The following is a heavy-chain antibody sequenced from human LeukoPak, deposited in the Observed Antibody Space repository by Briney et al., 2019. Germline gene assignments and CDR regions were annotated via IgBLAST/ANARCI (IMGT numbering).Heavy chain of an antibody. D-gene: IGHD3-10*01. Sequence: SVKVSCEASGGFFSSYVISWVRQAPGQGLEWMGEIIPVFGTANYAQKFQDRVTITADESTSTAYMELSSVRSEDTAVYYCARVSRITIVRGIITFDYWGQGTLVTVSS. V-gene: IGHV1-69*01. CDR3: ARVSRITIVRGIITFDY. CDR1: GGFFSSYV. CDR2: IIPVFGTA. J-gene: IGHJ4*02.